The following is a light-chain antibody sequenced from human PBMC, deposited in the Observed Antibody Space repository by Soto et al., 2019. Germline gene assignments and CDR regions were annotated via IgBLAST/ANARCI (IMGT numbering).Light chain of an antibody. V-gene: IGLV2-14*01. J-gene: IGLJ3*02. CDR2: EVN. Sequence: QSALTQPASVSGSPGQSITISCTGTSSDVGGYNYVSRYQQHPGKAPKLMIYEVNNRPSGVSNRFSGSKSGNTASLTISGLQAEDEADYYCSSYTSSSSLWVFGGGTKLTVL. CDR1: SSDVGGYNY. CDR3: SSYTSSSSLWV.